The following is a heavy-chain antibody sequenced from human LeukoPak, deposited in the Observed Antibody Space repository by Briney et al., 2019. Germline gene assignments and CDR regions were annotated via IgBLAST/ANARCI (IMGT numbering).Heavy chain of an antibody. Sequence: SVKVSCKASGGTFSSYAISWVRQAPGQGLEWMGGIIPIFGTANYAQKFQGRVTITADESTSTAYMELSSLRSEDTAVYYCARGSAHITIFGVVITHYYYYYGMDVWGQGTTVTVSS. CDR1: GGTFSSYA. J-gene: IGHJ6*02. CDR3: ARGSAHITIFGVVITHYYYYYGMDV. V-gene: IGHV1-69*01. CDR2: IIPIFGTA. D-gene: IGHD3-3*01.